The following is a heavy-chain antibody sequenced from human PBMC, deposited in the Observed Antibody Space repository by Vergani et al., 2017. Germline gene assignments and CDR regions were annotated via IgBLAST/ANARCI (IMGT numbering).Heavy chain of an antibody. J-gene: IGHJ4*02. CDR2: VEDSGYF. Sequence: QVQLQESGPGLVRPSETLSLTCPVSGGSLSGYYWNWIRQTPGEGLEWIGYVEDSGYFNYNPSLKTRVSMSSDTSNNQFSLMLSSVTVADMAVYYCARSIVSRNPPDYFDDWGQGTLVTVSS. D-gene: IGHD1-14*01. CDR1: GGSLSGYY. V-gene: IGHV4-59*01. CDR3: ARSIVSRNPPDYFDD.